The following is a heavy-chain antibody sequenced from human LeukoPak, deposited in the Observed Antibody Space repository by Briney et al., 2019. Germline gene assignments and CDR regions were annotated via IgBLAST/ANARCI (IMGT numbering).Heavy chain of an antibody. CDR2: IYTSGST. D-gene: IGHD3-22*01. CDR1: GGSISSYY. V-gene: IGHV4-4*07. J-gene: IGHJ4*02. Sequence: PSETLSLTCTVSGGSISSYYWSWIRQPAGKGLEWIGRIYTSGSTNYNPSLKSRVTMSVDTSKNQFSLKLSSVTAADTAVYYFARALHYYDSSGYYDYWGQGTLVTVSS. CDR3: ARALHYYDSSGYYDY.